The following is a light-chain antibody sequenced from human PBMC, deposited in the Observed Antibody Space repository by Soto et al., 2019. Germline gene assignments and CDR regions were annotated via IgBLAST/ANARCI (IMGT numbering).Light chain of an antibody. V-gene: IGLV2-14*01. CDR1: TSDVGGYHF. CDR2: EVT. J-gene: IGLJ1*01. Sequence: QSVLTQPASVSGSPGQSITLSCTGTTSDVGGYHFVSWYQQHPGKAPKLMIYEVTNRPSGVSDRLSGSKSGNTASLTISGLQAEDEADYYCYSYTTTSTYVFGSGTKVTVL. CDR3: YSYTTTSTYV.